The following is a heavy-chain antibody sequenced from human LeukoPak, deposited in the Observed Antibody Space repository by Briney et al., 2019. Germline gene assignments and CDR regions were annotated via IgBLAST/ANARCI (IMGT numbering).Heavy chain of an antibody. D-gene: IGHD6-19*01. J-gene: IGHJ4*02. CDR2: ISGSGGST. Sequence: GGSLRLSCAASGLTFSIYAMSGGRDAPGEGLEWVSAISGSGGSTYYADSVKGRFTISRDNSKNTLYLRMNSLRAEDTAVYYCAKDRLGTFDYWGQGTLVTVSS. CDR3: AKDRLGTFDY. CDR1: GLTFSIYA. V-gene: IGHV3-23*01.